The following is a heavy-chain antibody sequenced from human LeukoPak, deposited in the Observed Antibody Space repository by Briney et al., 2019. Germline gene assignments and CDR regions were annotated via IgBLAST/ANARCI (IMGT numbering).Heavy chain of an antibody. CDR3: ARASHGNFDY. V-gene: IGHV5-51*01. J-gene: IGHJ4*02. D-gene: IGHD1-14*01. CDR1: GYSFTSYW. Sequence: GESLKISCKGSGYSFTSYWIGWVRQMPGKGLELMGVIYPGNSDTRYSPSFQGQVTISADKSITTAYLQWSSLKASDTAMYYCARASHGNFDYWGQGTLVTVSS. CDR2: IYPGNSDT.